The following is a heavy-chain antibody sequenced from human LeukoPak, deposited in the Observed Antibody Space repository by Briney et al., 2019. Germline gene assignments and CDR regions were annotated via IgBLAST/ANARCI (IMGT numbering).Heavy chain of an antibody. V-gene: IGHV4-59*01. D-gene: IGHD3-16*01. Sequence: TSETLSLTCTVSGDSINNYYWSWIRQPPGKGLEWIGHISYSGNTNYNPSLKSRVTISVDTSKNQFSLKLSSVTTADTAVYYCARDSYTGAHFEDTFDSWGQGTMVTVS. CDR2: ISYSGNT. CDR3: ARDSYTGAHFEDTFDS. CDR1: GDSINNYY. J-gene: IGHJ3*02.